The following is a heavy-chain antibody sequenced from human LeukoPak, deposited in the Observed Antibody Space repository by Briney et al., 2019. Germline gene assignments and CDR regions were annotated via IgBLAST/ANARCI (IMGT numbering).Heavy chain of an antibody. CDR2: IYFSGYT. Sequence: PSETLSLTCTVSGGSISSYYWSWIRQPAGKGLEWIGRIYFSGYTDYNPSLKSRVTMSVDTSKNHFSMKLSSVTAADTAVYFCARSTGSSSVRADYYFDYWGQGTLVSVSS. V-gene: IGHV4-4*07. CDR3: ARSTGSSSVRADYYFDY. D-gene: IGHD6-6*01. J-gene: IGHJ4*02. CDR1: GGSISSYY.